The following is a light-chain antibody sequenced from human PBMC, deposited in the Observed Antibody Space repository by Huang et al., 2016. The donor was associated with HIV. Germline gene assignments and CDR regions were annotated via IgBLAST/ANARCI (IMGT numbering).Light chain of an antibody. V-gene: IGKV1-27*01. CDR2: DAS. Sequence: DIHMTQSPSSLSSSVGDRVTITCRASQDIRNYLAWYQQKPGTAPKLRISDASTLQSGVPARFSGSGSGTDFTLTIGSLQPEDVATYYCQKYNSAPYTFGQGTKLEIK. CDR3: QKYNSAPYT. J-gene: IGKJ2*01. CDR1: QDIRNY.